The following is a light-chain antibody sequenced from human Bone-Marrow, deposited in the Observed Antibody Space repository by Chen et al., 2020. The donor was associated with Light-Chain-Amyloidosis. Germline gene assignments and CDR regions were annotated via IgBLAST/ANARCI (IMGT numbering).Light chain of an antibody. CDR3: QQRSNWPIT. Sequence: EIVLTQPPATLSLSPGERGTLSCRASQSVNNYLAWYQQKPGQAPRLLIYDASNRATGIPARFSGSGSGTGFTLTISRLEPEDFAVYYCQQRSNWPITFGQGTRLEIK. J-gene: IGKJ5*01. CDR2: DAS. V-gene: IGKV3-11*01. CDR1: QSVNNY.